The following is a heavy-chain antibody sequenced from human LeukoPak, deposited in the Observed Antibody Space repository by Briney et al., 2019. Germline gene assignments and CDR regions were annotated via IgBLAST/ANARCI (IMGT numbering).Heavy chain of an antibody. CDR1: GGSFSGYY. J-gene: IGHJ4*02. CDR2: INQSGST. D-gene: IGHD3-10*01. V-gene: IGHV4-34*01. CDR3: ARGRGSAYYYGSGSRYFDY. Sequence: PSETLSLTCAVYGGSFSGYYWSWIRQPPGKGLEWIGEINQSGSTNYNPSLKSRATISVDTSKNQFSLKLSSVTAADTAVYYCARGRGSAYYYGSGSRYFDYWGQGTLVTVSS.